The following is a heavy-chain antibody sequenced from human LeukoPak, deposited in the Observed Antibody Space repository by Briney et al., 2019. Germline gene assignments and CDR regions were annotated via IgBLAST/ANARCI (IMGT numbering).Heavy chain of an antibody. J-gene: IGHJ5*02. V-gene: IGHV4-34*01. D-gene: IGHD2-15*01. CDR3: ARQVLYCSGGSCYHPDSVHNWFDH. Sequence: SETLSLTCAVYGGSFSGYYWSWIRQPPGKGLEWIGEINHSGSTNYNPSLKSRVTISVDTSKNQFSLKLSSVTAADTAVYYCARQVLYCSGGSCYHPDSVHNWFDHWGQGTLVTVSS. CDR1: GGSFSGYY. CDR2: INHSGST.